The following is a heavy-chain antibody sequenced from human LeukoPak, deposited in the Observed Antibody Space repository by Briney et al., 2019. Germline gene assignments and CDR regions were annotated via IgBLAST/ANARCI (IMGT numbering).Heavy chain of an antibody. CDR3: ARAPGYAPGRNDY. CDR1: GFTVSSYY. Sequence: GGSLRLSCAASGFTVSSYYMNWVRQAPGKELEWVSVIYTGGGRYYADSVRGRFTISRDTSKNMVFLQMNSLRAEDTAVYYCARAPGYAPGRNDYWGQGTLVTVSS. J-gene: IGHJ4*02. D-gene: IGHD3-16*01. V-gene: IGHV3-53*01. CDR2: IYTGGGR.